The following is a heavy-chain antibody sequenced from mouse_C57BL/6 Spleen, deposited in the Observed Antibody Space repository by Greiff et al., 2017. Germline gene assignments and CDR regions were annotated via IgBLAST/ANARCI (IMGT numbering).Heavy chain of an antibody. J-gene: IGHJ1*03. D-gene: IGHD1-1*01. V-gene: IGHV1-62-2*01. CDR3: ARHEEDYGSNYWYFDV. CDR1: GYTFTEYT. CDR2: FYPGSGSI. Sequence: VQLQQSGAELVKPGASVKLSCKASGYTFTEYTIHWVKQRSGQGLEWIGWFYPGSGSIKYNEKFKDKATLTADKSSSTVFMELSRLTSEDSAVYFYARHEEDYGSNYWYFDVWGTGTTVTVSS.